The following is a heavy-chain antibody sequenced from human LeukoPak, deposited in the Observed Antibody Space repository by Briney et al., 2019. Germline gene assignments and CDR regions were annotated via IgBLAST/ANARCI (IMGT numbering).Heavy chain of an antibody. CDR1: GFTFSSDW. D-gene: IGHD3-22*01. J-gene: IGHJ1*01. CDR2: IKQDGSEK. Sequence: PGGSLRLSCAASGFTFSSDWMSWVRQAPGKGLEWVANIKQDGSEKYYVDSVKGRFTISRDNAKNSLYLQMNSLRAEDTAVYYCAGRKSYYYDSSGYFAEYFQHWGQGTLVTVSS. V-gene: IGHV3-7*01. CDR3: AGRKSYYYDSSGYFAEYFQH.